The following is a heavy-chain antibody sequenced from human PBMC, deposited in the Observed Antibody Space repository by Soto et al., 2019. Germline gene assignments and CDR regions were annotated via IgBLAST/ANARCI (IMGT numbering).Heavy chain of an antibody. Sequence: QVQLVQSGAEVRKPGSSMKVSCRVSGGTFSSYTINWVRQAPGQGLEWMGGIIPILGTTNYAQNFLGRVSITADESTSTAYMELSSLGSEDTAMYYCARDEGGITMVRSYGMNVWGQGTTVTVPS. CDR3: ARDEGGITMVRSYGMNV. J-gene: IGHJ6*02. D-gene: IGHD3-10*01. V-gene: IGHV1-69*01. CDR2: IIPILGTT. CDR1: GGTFSSYT.